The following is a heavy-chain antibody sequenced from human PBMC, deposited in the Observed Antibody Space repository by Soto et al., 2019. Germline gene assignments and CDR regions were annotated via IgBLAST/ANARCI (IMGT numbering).Heavy chain of an antibody. CDR2: INHSGST. V-gene: IGHV4-34*01. D-gene: IGHD3-10*01. CDR3: ARDPITMVRGVIFDYYYYYGMDV. CDR1: GGSFSGYY. J-gene: IGHJ6*02. Sequence: QVQLQQWGAGLLKPSETLSLTCAVYGGSFSGYYWSWIRQPPGKGLEWIGEINHSGSTNYNPSLKSRVTISVDTSKNQFSLKLSSVTAADTAVYYCARDPITMVRGVIFDYYYYYGMDVWGQGTTVTVSS.